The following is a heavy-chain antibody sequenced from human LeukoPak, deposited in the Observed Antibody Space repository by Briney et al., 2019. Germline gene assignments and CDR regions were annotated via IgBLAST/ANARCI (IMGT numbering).Heavy chain of an antibody. J-gene: IGHJ4*02. CDR1: GFTFSSYW. V-gene: IGHV3-7*01. CDR2: IKQDGSEK. Sequence: SGGSLRLSCAASGFTFSSYWMSWVRQAPGKGLEWVANIKQDGSEKYYVDSMKGRFTISRDNAKNSLYLQMNSLRAEDTAVYYCAREGGWYSSSWHISYWGQGTLVTVSS. D-gene: IGHD6-13*01. CDR3: AREGGWYSSSWHISY.